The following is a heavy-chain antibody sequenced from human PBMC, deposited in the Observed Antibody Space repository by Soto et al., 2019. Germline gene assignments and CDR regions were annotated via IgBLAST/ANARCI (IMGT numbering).Heavy chain of an antibody. CDR1: GGEFGSRA. J-gene: IGHJ5*02. D-gene: IGHD4-4*01. Sequence: GASFKLCWKSPGGEFGSRASIWVRQAPGQGLEFMGGIIPTFGTTNYAHKFRGRVTITADESTGTAYMELSSLRSDDTAVYFCAGASDSTWYNWLAPRGPGTLVTVSS. V-gene: IGHV1-69*01. CDR3: AGASDSTWYNWLAP. CDR2: IIPTFGTT.